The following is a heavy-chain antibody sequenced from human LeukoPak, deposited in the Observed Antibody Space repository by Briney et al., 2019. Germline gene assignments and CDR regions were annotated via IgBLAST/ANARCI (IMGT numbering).Heavy chain of an antibody. V-gene: IGHV3-20*01. CDR1: GFTFSSYA. D-gene: IGHD3-3*01. J-gene: IGHJ5*02. CDR3: ARDVTIFGVVAGFDP. Sequence: GGSLRLSCAASGFTFSSYAMSWVRQAPGKGLEWVSGINWNGGSTGYADSVKGRFTISRDNAKNSLYLQMNSLRAEDTALYHCARDVTIFGVVAGFDPWGQGTLVTVSS. CDR2: INWNGGST.